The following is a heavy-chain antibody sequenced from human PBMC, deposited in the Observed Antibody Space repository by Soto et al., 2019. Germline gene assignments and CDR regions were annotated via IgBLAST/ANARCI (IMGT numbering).Heavy chain of an antibody. J-gene: IGHJ4*02. CDR3: AKEEYRGSSFDH. Sequence: QVQLVESGGGVVQPGRSLRLSCAASGFTFSRYGMHWVRQAPGKGLEWVARISHDGNNRFYEDAVKGRFTISRDNSKDTLYLQVNSLRPEDTAVFYCAKEEYRGSSFDHWGQGARITVSS. CDR1: GFTFSRYG. V-gene: IGHV3-30*18. D-gene: IGHD1-26*01. CDR2: ISHDGNNR.